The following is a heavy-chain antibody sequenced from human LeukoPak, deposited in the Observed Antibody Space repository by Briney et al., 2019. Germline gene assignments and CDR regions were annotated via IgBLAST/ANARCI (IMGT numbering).Heavy chain of an antibody. CDR1: GGSISSSSYY. CDR2: IYHSGST. J-gene: IGHJ3*02. D-gene: IGHD3-16*01. V-gene: IGHV4-39*01. Sequence: PSETLSLTCTVSGGSISSSSYYWGWIRQPPGKGLEWIGSIYHSGSTYYNPSLKSRVTISVDTSKNQFSLKLNSVTAADTAVYYCARHWGRDTFDIWGQGTMVTVSS. CDR3: ARHWGRDTFDI.